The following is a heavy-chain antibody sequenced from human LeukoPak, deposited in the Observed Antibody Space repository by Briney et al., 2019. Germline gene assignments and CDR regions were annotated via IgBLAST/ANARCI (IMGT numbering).Heavy chain of an antibody. CDR1: GYTFTSYG. V-gene: IGHV1-18*01. Sequence: ASVKVSCKASGYTFTSYGISWVRQAPGKGLEGMGWISAYDGNTNSAQKFQGRVTMTTDTSTSTAYMELRSLRSDDTAVYYCARDGYGSGKGYFDYWGQGTLVTVSS. CDR2: ISAYDGNT. J-gene: IGHJ4*02. D-gene: IGHD3-10*01. CDR3: ARDGYGSGKGYFDY.